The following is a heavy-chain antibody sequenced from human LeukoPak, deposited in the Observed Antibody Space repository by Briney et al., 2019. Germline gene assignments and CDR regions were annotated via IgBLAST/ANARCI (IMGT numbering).Heavy chain of an antibody. D-gene: IGHD6-19*01. V-gene: IGHV3-21*01. J-gene: IGHJ6*02. CDR1: GFTFSSYS. Sequence: GGSLRLSCAASGFTFSSYSMNWVRQAPGKGLEWVSSISSSSSYIYYADSVKGRFTISRDNSKNTLYLQMNSLRAEDTAVYYCARGTPSSSGWLYYGMDVWGQGTTVTVSS. CDR3: ARGTPSSSGWLYYGMDV. CDR2: ISSSSSYI.